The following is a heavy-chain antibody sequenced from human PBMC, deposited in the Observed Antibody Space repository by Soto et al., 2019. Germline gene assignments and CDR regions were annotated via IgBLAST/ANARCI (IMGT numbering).Heavy chain of an antibody. V-gene: IGHV3-48*01. D-gene: IGHD6-13*01. CDR2: ISASSSTI. CDR3: VGGVVGTSWYYFDF. J-gene: IGHJ4*01. CDR1: GLTFSSHN. Sequence: GGSLRLSCADSGLTFSSHNRNWVRQAPGKGLEWVSYISASSSTIYYAESVKGRFTISRDNAKKSVYLQMNSLRVEDTAVYYYVGGVVGTSWYYFDFWGQGTLVTVSS.